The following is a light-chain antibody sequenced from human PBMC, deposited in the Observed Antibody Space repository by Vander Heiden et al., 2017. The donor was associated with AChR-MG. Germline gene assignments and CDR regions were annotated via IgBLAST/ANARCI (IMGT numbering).Light chain of an antibody. J-gene: IGKJ1*01. V-gene: IGKV2-28*01. CDR2: LGS. Sequence: DIVMTQSPLSLLVTPGEPASISCRSSQSLLHSNGYNYLDWYLQKPGQSPQLLIYLGSNRASGVPDRFSGSGSSTDFTLKISRVEAEDVGVYYCMQALQTTWTFGQGTKVEIK. CDR1: QSLLHSNGYNY. CDR3: MQALQTTWT.